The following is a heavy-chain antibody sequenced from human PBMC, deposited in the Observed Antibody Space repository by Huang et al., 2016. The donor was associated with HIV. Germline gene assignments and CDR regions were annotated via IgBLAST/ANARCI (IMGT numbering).Heavy chain of an antibody. CDR3: LPAGHVSHYYYMDV. CDR1: GFSFTSYD. Sequence: QGQLVESGGGVVQPGRSLRLSCAASGFSFTSYDMPWVRQVPGKGLDWVSFVSNDGNEKYYADSVKGRFTIARDNFKNTLYLQMNSLRTGDTAVYFCLPAGHVSHYYYMDVWGKGTTVIVSS. V-gene: IGHV3-30*03. CDR2: VSNDGNEK. J-gene: IGHJ6*03.